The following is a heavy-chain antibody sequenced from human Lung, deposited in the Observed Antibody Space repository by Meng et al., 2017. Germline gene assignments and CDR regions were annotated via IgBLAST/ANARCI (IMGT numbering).Heavy chain of an antibody. CDR1: GYTFTTYT. V-gene: IGHV7-4-1*02. Sequence: QMQLGQSGSEMKKPGASVKVSCKPSGYTFTTYTINWVRQAHGRGLEWMGWISTNSGNPTYVQGCTGRFVFSLDTSVSTAYLQISSLEAADTAVYYCARGGDFDPWGQGTLVTVSS. CDR2: ISTNSGNP. CDR3: ARGGDFDP. D-gene: IGHD2/OR15-2a*01. J-gene: IGHJ5*02.